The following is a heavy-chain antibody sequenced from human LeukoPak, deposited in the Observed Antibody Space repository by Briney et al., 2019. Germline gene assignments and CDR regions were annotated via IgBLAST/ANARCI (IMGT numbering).Heavy chain of an antibody. CDR1: GGTFSSYA. J-gene: IGHJ5*02. CDR3: ARDPNYYGSGSYYSPFWFDP. V-gene: IGHV1-69*13. CDR2: IIPIFGTA. D-gene: IGHD3-10*01. Sequence: SVKVSCKASGGTFSSYAISWVRQAPGQGLEWMGGIIPIFGTANYAQKFQGRVTITADESTSTAYMELSSLRSEDTAVYYCARDPNYYGSGSYYSPFWFDPWGQGTLVTVSS.